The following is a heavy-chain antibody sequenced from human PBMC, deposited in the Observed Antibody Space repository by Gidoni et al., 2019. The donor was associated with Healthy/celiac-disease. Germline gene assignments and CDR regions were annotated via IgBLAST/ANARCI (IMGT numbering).Heavy chain of an antibody. CDR2: INAGNGNT. V-gene: IGHV1-3*01. Sequence: QVQLVQSGAEVKKPGASVKVSCKASGYTFTSYAMHWVRQAPGQRLEWMGWINAGNGNTKYSQKFQGRVTITRDTSASTAYMELSSLRSEDTAVYYCARVVVNNRHPTIFDYWGQGTLVTVSS. D-gene: IGHD2-15*01. CDR1: GYTFTSYA. J-gene: IGHJ4*02. CDR3: ARVVVNNRHPTIFDY.